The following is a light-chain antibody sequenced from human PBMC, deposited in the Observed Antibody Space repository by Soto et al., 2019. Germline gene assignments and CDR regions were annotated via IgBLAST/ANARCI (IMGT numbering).Light chain of an antibody. Sequence: DIVMTQSPLSLPVTPGEPASISCRSSQSLLHSNGYNYLDWYLQKPGQSPHXLIYLGSNRASGVPDRFSGSGSGTDFTLQISRVEAEDVGIYYCMQTLQTPTFGQGTKVDIK. CDR2: LGS. J-gene: IGKJ1*01. CDR3: MQTLQTPT. V-gene: IGKV2-28*01. CDR1: QSLLHSNGYNY.